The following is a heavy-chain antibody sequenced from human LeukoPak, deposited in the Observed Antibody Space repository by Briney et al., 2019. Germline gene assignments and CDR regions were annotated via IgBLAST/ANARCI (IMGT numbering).Heavy chain of an antibody. V-gene: IGHV3-23*01. CDR2: ISGGGGST. CDR3: AKFYDISTGYFDC. CDR1: GFTISSYA. J-gene: IGHJ4*02. Sequence: PGGSLRLSCAASGFTISSYAISWVRQSPGKGMERVSAISGGGGSTYYADSVKSRFTIPRDNSKNTLYLQMNSLIAEDPAAYYCAKFYDISTGYFDCWGQGTLVTVSS. D-gene: IGHD3-9*01.